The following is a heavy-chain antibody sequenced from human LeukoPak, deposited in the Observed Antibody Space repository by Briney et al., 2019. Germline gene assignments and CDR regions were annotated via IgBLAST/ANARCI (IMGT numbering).Heavy chain of an antibody. CDR1: GYSFTSYW. D-gene: IGHD3-9*01. CDR3: ARGSYDILTGYLY. J-gene: IGHJ4*02. Sequence: GESLKISCKGSGYSFTSYWIGWVRQMPGKGLEWMGIIYPGDSDTRYSPSFQGQVTISADKSISTTYLQWSSLKASDTAMYYCARGSYDILTGYLYWGQGTLVTVSS. CDR2: IYPGDSDT. V-gene: IGHV5-51*01.